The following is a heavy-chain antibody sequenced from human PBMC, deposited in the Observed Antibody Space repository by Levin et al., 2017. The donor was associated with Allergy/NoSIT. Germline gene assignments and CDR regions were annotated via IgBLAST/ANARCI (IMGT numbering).Heavy chain of an antibody. CDR1: GYSFTSYW. V-gene: IGHV5-51*01. J-gene: IGHJ4*02. Sequence: GESLKISCKGSGYSFTSYWIGWVRQMPGKGMEWMGIIYPDDSDTRYSPSFQGQVTISADKSISTAYLQWSSLKASDTAMYYFARRAATGTTRDYFDYWGQGALVTGSS. D-gene: IGHD1-7*01. CDR3: ARRAATGTTRDYFDY. CDR2: IYPDDSDT.